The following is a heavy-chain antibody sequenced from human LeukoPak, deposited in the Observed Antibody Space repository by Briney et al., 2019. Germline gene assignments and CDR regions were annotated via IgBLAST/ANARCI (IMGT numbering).Heavy chain of an antibody. Sequence: GGSLRLSCAASGFTFSSYAMSWVRQAPGKGLEWVSAISGSGGSTYYADSVKGRFTISRDNSKNTLYLQMNSLRAEDTAVYYCAKDRGRAYCSSTSCLFDYWGQRTLVTVSS. CDR3: AKDRGRAYCSSTSCLFDY. D-gene: IGHD2-2*01. V-gene: IGHV3-23*01. CDR1: GFTFSSYA. CDR2: ISGSGGST. J-gene: IGHJ4*02.